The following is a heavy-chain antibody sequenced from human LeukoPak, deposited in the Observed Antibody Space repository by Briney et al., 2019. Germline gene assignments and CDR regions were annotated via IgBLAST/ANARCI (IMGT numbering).Heavy chain of an antibody. Sequence: SETLSLTCTVSGGSISSSSYYWGWIRQPPGKGLEWIGSIYYSGSTYYNPSLKSRVTISLDTSKNQFSLKLSSLTAADTAIYFCGAGDSYYFDYWGQGTLVTVSS. CDR3: GAGDSYYFDY. CDR1: GGSISSSSYY. J-gene: IGHJ4*02. CDR2: IYYSGST. V-gene: IGHV4-39*07. D-gene: IGHD2-21*01.